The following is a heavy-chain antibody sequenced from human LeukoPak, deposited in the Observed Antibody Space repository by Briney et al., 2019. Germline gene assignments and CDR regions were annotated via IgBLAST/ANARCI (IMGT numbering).Heavy chain of an antibody. CDR2: IYYSGST. CDR3: ARDDYGGY. J-gene: IGHJ4*02. V-gene: IGHV4-59*01. CDR1: GGSISFYY. D-gene: IGHD4-23*01. Sequence: SETLSLTCTVSGGSISFYYWTWIRQPPGKGLEWIVYIYYSGSTKYNPSLKSRVTMSVDTSKNQFSLRLSSVTAADTAVYYCARDDYGGYWGQGTLVTVSS.